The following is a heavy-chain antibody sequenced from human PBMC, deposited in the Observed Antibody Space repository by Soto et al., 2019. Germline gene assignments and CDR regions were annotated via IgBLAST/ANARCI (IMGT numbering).Heavy chain of an antibody. V-gene: IGHV1-46*01. CDR3: ASLRDLDSFDP. CDR2: INPSGGST. J-gene: IGHJ5*02. D-gene: IGHD3-3*01. Sequence: GASVKVSCKASGYTFTSYFMHWVRQAPGQGLEWMGTINPSGGSTTYTQNFQGRVTMTRDTSTSTVYMELNSLRAEDTAVYYCASLRDLDSFDPWGQGTLVTVSS. CDR1: GYTFTSYF.